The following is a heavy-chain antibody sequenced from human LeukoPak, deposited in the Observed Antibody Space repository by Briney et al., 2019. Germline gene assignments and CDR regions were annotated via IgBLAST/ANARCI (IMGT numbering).Heavy chain of an antibody. CDR3: ARERRSSGWYRLLAFDI. Sequence: SETLSLTCTVSGGSISSGDYYWSWIRQPPGKGLEWIGYIYYSGSTNYNPSLKSRVTISVDTSKNQFSLKLSSVTAADTAVYYCARERRSSGWYRLLAFDIWGQGTMVTVSS. D-gene: IGHD6-19*01. CDR1: GGSISSGDYY. V-gene: IGHV4-61*08. J-gene: IGHJ3*02. CDR2: IYYSGST.